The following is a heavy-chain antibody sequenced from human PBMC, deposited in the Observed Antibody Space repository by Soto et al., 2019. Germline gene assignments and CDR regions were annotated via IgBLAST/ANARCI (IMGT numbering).Heavy chain of an antibody. D-gene: IGHD2-8*01. CDR1: GFTFSSYA. CDR2: ISGSGGST. V-gene: IGHV3-23*01. J-gene: IGHJ4*02. CDR3: ANADCTNGVCYSLALRYFDY. Sequence: GGSLRLSCAASGFTFSSYAMSWVRQAPGKGLEWVSAISGSGGSTYYADSVKGRFTISRDNSKNTLYLQMNSLRAEDTAVYYCANADCTNGVCYSLALRYFDYWGQGTLVTVSS.